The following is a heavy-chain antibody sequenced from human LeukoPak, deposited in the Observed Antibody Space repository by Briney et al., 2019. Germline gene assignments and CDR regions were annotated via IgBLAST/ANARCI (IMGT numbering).Heavy chain of an antibody. CDR3: ARAGVWDYSDSSGYHNAAFDI. D-gene: IGHD3-22*01. V-gene: IGHV1-2*02. CDR1: GYTFTSYY. Sequence: ASVKVSCKASGYTFTSYYMHWVRQAPGQGLEWMGWINPSSGGTNYAQKFQGRVTVARDTSISTAYMDLSRLRSDDTAVYYCARAGVWDYSDSSGYHNAAFDIWGQGTMVTVSS. CDR2: INPSSGGT. J-gene: IGHJ3*02.